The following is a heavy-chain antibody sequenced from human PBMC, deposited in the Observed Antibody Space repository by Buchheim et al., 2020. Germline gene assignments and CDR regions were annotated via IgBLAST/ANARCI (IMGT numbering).Heavy chain of an antibody. CDR1: GGSISSSYY. D-gene: IGHD2-2*01. J-gene: IGHJ5*02. V-gene: IGHV4-39*01. Sequence: QLQLQESGPGLVKPSETLSLTCTVSGGSISSSYYWGWIRQPPGKGLEWIGSIYYSGSTYYNPSLKSRVTISVDTSKNQFSLKLSSVTAADTAVYYCARRYQNSWFDPWGQGTL. CDR3: ARRYQNSWFDP. CDR2: IYYSGST.